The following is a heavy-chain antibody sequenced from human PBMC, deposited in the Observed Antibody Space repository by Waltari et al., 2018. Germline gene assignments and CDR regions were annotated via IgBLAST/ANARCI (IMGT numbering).Heavy chain of an antibody. D-gene: IGHD3-22*01. J-gene: IGHJ6*03. CDR1: GGTFSSYA. CDR3: AGTYYYDSSGYYYADYYYYYMDV. V-gene: IGHV1-69*10. Sequence: QVQLVQSGAEVKKPGSSVKVSCKASGGTFSSYAISWVRQAPGQGLEWMGGIIPILGIANYDQKFQGRVTITADKSTSTAYMELSSLRSEDTAVYYCAGTYYYDSSGYYYADYYYYYMDVWGKGTTVTVSS. CDR2: IIPILGIA.